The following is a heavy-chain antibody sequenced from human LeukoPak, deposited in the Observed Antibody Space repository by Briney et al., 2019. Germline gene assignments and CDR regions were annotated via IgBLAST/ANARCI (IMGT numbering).Heavy chain of an antibody. D-gene: IGHD1/OR15-1a*01. J-gene: IGHJ5*02. V-gene: IGHV1-2*06. Sequence: ASVKVSCKASGYSFTDYFVHWVRQAPGQGLEWLGRINPNTGGTNSAQRFQGRVTLTRDTSISSAYMELSSLTSDDTALYYCARGQQWADYNYFDPWGQGTLVTVSS. CDR2: INPNTGGT. CDR1: GYSFTDYF. CDR3: ARGQQWADYNYFDP.